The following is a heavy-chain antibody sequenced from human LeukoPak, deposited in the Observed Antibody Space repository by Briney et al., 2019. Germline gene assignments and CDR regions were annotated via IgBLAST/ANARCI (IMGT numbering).Heavy chain of an antibody. V-gene: IGHV3-23*01. Sequence: GGSLRLSCAASGFTFSSYAMSWVRQAPGKGLEWVSAISGSGGSTYYADSVKGRFTISRDNSKNTLYLQMNSLRAEDTAVYYCAKDRTVRGVIITTWDYWGQGTLVTVSS. J-gene: IGHJ4*02. CDR3: AKDRTVRGVIITTWDY. D-gene: IGHD3-10*01. CDR2: ISGSGGST. CDR1: GFTFSSYA.